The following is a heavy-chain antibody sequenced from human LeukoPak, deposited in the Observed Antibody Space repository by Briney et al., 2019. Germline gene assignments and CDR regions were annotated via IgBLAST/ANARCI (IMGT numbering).Heavy chain of an antibody. D-gene: IGHD5-18*01. V-gene: IGHV1-69*06. CDR3: ARLDNMYSYGLRGPDY. J-gene: IGHJ4*02. Sequence: SVKVSCKASGGTFSSYAISWVRQAPGQGLEWMGGIIPIFGTANYAQKFQGRVTITADKSTSTAYMELSSLRSEDTAVYYCARLDNMYSYGLRGPDYWGQGTLVTVSS. CDR1: GGTFSSYA. CDR2: IIPIFGTA.